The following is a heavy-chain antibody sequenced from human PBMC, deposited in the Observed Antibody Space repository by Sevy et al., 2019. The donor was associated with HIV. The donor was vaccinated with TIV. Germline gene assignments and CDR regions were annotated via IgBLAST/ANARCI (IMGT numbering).Heavy chain of an antibody. Sequence: GSLRLSCAASGFTFSSYSMNWVRQAPGKGLEWVSSISSSSSYIYYADSVKGRFTISRDNAKNSLYLQMNSLRAEDTAVYYCALSRYDFWSGYPYYFDYWGQGTLVTVSS. CDR3: ALSRYDFWSGYPYYFDY. CDR2: ISSSSSYI. D-gene: IGHD3-3*01. V-gene: IGHV3-21*01. J-gene: IGHJ4*02. CDR1: GFTFSSYS.